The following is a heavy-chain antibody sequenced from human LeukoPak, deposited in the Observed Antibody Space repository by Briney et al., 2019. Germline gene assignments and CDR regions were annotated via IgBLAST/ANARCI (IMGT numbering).Heavy chain of an antibody. CDR3: ARMDDCGSTDCSAFDY. J-gene: IGHJ4*02. D-gene: IGHD2-2*01. CDR2: IYTSGST. CDR1: GGSISGYY. Sequence: SETLSPTCTVSGGSISGYYWSWIRQPAGKGLEWLGRIYTSGSTNYNPSLKSRVTMSVDTSKNQFSLKLSSVTAADTAVYYCARMDDCGSTDCSAFDYWGQGTLVPVSS. V-gene: IGHV4-4*07.